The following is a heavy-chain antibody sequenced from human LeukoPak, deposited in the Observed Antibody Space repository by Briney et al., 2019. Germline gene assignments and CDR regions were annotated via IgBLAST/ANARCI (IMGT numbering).Heavy chain of an antibody. Sequence: SVTLSLTCTVSGGSISSHYWSWIRQPPGKGLEWIGYIYYSGSTNYNPSLKSRVTISVDTSKNQFSLKLSSVTAADTAVYYCARQSAIAVAAFSFDYWGQGTLVTVSS. CDR1: GGSISSHY. CDR3: ARQSAIAVAAFSFDY. V-gene: IGHV4-59*11. J-gene: IGHJ4*02. D-gene: IGHD6-19*01. CDR2: IYYSGST.